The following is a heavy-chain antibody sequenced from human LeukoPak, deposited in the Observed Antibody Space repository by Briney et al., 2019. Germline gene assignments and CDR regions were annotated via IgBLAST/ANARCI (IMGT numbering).Heavy chain of an antibody. Sequence: GGSLSLSCAVSRFNFRSYAMSWVRHAPGKGLEWVSGITGSGGATYYADSVNSRFTIARDNAKHTLYLQVDTLRAEDTAVYYCAKPRYDLWNTYFFDYWGQGTLVTVSS. CDR1: RFNFRSYA. V-gene: IGHV3-23*01. D-gene: IGHD3-3*01. CDR2: ITGSGGAT. CDR3: AKPRYDLWNTYFFDY. J-gene: IGHJ4*02.